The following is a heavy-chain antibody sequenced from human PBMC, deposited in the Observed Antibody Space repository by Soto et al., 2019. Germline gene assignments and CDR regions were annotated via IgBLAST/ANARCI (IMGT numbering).Heavy chain of an antibody. CDR1: GFTFSSYA. J-gene: IGHJ6*02. CDR3: VRDKYGVNSAYGMDV. D-gene: IGHD2-21*01. Sequence: PGGSLRLSCAASGFTFSSYAMHWVRQAPGKGLEWVAVISYDGNNKYYADSVKGRFTMSRDNSKNTLYLQMNTLRAEDTAVYYFVRDKYGVNSAYGMDVWGQGTTVTVSS. CDR2: ISYDGNNK. V-gene: IGHV3-30-3*01.